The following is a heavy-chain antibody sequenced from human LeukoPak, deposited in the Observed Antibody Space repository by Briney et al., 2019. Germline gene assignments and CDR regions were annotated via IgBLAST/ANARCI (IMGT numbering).Heavy chain of an antibody. J-gene: IGHJ4*02. D-gene: IGHD2-8*01. CDR1: GFTFSSYS. CDR3: ADPGVGH. CDR2: IRQNGSEI. Sequence: SGGSLRLSCAASGFTFSSYSMNWVRQAPGKGLEWVANIRQNGSEIAYADSVEGRFTISRDDAQKSLYLEMNRLRVEDTAVYYCADPGVGHWGQGTLVTVSA. V-gene: IGHV3-7*01.